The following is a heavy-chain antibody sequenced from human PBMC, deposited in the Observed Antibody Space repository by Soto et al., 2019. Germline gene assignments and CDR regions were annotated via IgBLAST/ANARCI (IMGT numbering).Heavy chain of an antibody. CDR3: ARDICSSTSCSYYYYGMDV. D-gene: IGHD2-2*01. CDR1: GFTFSSYA. Sequence: GGSLRLSCAASGFTFSSYAMHWVRQAPGKGLEWVAVISYDGSNKYYADSVKGRFTISRDNSKNTLYLQMNSLRAEDTAVYYCARDICSSTSCSYYYYGMDVWGQGTTVTVSS. CDR2: ISYDGSNK. V-gene: IGHV3-30-3*01. J-gene: IGHJ6*02.